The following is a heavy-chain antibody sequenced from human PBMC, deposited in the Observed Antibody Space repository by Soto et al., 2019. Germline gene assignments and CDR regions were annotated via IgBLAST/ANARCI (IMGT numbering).Heavy chain of an antibody. D-gene: IGHD3-3*01. J-gene: IGHJ3*01. V-gene: IGHV3-48*01. CDR1: GFTFITYS. CDR2: ISSSSSTI. CDR3: ATYLNWSGT. Sequence: GGSLRLSCAASGFTFITYSMNWVRQAPGKGLEWVSYISSSSSTIHYADSVKGRFTISRDNAKNSLYLQMNSLRAEDTAIYYCATYLNWSGTWGQGTMVTVSS.